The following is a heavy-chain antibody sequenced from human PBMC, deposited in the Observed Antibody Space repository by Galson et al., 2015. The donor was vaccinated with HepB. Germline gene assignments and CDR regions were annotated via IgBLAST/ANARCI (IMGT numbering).Heavy chain of an antibody. J-gene: IGHJ4*02. D-gene: IGHD1-1*01. V-gene: IGHV3-30*03. Sequence: SLRLSCAASGFTFSSYGIHWVRQAPDKGLEWVAMISADGSLKDFADSVEGRFAISRENSKSTLYLQMNSLKTDDTAVYYCARARGRTWRSLDSWGQGTLVTVSS. CDR2: ISADGSLK. CDR1: GFTFSSYG. CDR3: ARARGRTWRSLDS.